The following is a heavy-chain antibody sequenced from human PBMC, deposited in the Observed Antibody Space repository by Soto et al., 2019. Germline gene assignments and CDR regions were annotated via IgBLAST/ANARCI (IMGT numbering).Heavy chain of an antibody. CDR1: GFTFRNFE. CDR3: ARDSIAAPNWFDP. V-gene: IGHV3-48*03. CDR2: ISSSGSKT. D-gene: IGHD6-6*01. Sequence: DVQLVESGGDMVQPGGSLRLSCAASGFTFRNFEMNWVRQVPGKGLERISYISSSGSKTYYAESVKGRFTISRDNTEDSLFLQMNSLRVEDTGIYFCARDSIAAPNWFDPWGQGTRVIVSS. J-gene: IGHJ5*02.